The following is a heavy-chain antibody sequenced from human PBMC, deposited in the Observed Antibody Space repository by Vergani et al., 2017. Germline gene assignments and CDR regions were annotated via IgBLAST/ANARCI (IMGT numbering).Heavy chain of an antibody. D-gene: IGHD6-6*01. J-gene: IGHJ5*02. CDR3: ARVRIAARGWFDP. V-gene: IGHV4-34*01. Sequence: QVQLQQWGAGLLKPSETLSLTCAVYGGSFSGYYWSWIRPPPGKGLEWIGEVNHSGSTNYNPSLKSRVTISVDTSKNQFSLKLSSVTAADTAVYYCARVRIAARGWFDPWGQGTLVTVSS. CDR2: VNHSGST. CDR1: GGSFSGYY.